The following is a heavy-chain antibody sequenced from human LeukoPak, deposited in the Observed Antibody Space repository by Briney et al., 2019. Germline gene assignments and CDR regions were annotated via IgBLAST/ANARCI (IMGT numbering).Heavy chain of an antibody. D-gene: IGHD3-10*02. CDR3: AELGITMIGGV. V-gene: IGHV3-23*01. CDR2: ISGSGDST. CDR1: GFTFSSYA. J-gene: IGHJ6*04. Sequence: GGSLRLSCAASGFTFSSYAMSWVRQAPGKGLERVSAISGSGDSTYYADSVKGRFTISRDNAKNSLYLQMNSLRAEDTAVYYCAELGITMIGGVWGKGTTVTISS.